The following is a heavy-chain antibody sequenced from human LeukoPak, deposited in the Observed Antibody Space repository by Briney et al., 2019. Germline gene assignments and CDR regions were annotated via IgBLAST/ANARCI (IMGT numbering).Heavy chain of an antibody. CDR3: ASVRGSARDGGYFDY. V-gene: IGHV1-2*02. Sequence: GASVTVSCKASGYTFTGYYMHWVRQAPGQGLEWMGWINPNSGGTNYAQKFQGRVTMTRDTSISTAYMELSRLRSDDTAVYYCASVRGSARDGGYFDYWGQGTLVTVSS. CDR1: GYTFTGYY. CDR2: INPNSGGT. D-gene: IGHD2-15*01. J-gene: IGHJ4*02.